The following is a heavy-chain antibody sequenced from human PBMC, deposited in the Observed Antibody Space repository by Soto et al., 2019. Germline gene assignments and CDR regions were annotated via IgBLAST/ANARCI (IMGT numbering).Heavy chain of an antibody. D-gene: IGHD3-22*01. Sequence: GGSLRLSCAASGFTFSSYWMSWVRQAPGKGLEWVANIKQDGSEKYYVDSVKGRFTISRDNARNSLYLQMNSLRAEDTAVYYCARVYYYDSSGYYPYGMDVWGQGTTVTVSS. J-gene: IGHJ6*02. CDR2: IKQDGSEK. V-gene: IGHV3-7*03. CDR1: GFTFSSYW. CDR3: ARVYYYDSSGYYPYGMDV.